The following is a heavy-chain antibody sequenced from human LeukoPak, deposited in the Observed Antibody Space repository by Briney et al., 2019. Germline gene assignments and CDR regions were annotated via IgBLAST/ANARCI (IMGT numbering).Heavy chain of an antibody. CDR1: GHTFTDYY. V-gene: IGHV1-2*02. D-gene: IGHD6-6*01. CDR3: TRGLSIATRPAYYFDY. CDR2: INPNSGGT. Sequence: GASVTVSCTSSGHTFTDYYMHWVRHAPGQGFEWMGWINPNSGGTNYAQKFQGRVTMTRDTSISTAYMELTSLRSDDTAVYYCTRGLSIATRPAYYFDYWGQGTLVTVSS. J-gene: IGHJ4*02.